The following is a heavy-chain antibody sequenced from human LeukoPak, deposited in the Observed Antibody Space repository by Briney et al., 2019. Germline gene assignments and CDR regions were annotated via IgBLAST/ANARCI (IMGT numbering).Heavy chain of an antibody. D-gene: IGHD3-22*01. CDR2: ISSSSSYT. J-gene: IGHJ4*02. V-gene: IGHV3-11*05. CDR1: GFTFSDYY. Sequence: PGGSLRLSCADSGFTFSDYYMSWIRQALGKGLEWGSYISSSSSYTNYADSVKGRFTISRDNAKNSLYLQMNSLRAEDTAVYYCASEGDYDSSGGGFDYWGQGTLVTVSS. CDR3: ASEGDYDSSGGGFDY.